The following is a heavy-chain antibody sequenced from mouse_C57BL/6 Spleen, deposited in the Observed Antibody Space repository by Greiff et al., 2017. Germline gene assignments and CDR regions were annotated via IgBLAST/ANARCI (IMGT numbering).Heavy chain of an antibody. Sequence: DVMLVESGGGLVKPGGSLKLSCAASGFTFSSYAMSWVRQTPEKRLEWVATISDGGSYTYYPDNVKGRFTISRDNAKNNLYLQMSHLKSEDTAMYYCARDYYGSSYYAMDYWGQGTSGTVSS. J-gene: IGHJ4*01. D-gene: IGHD1-1*01. V-gene: IGHV5-4*01. CDR2: ISDGGSYT. CDR1: GFTFSSYA. CDR3: ARDYYGSSYYAMDY.